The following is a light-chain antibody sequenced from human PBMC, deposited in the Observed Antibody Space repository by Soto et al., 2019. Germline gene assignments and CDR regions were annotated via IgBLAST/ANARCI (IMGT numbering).Light chain of an antibody. CDR3: QQRDSGPWT. CDR2: DAS. CDR1: QIVNRY. J-gene: IGKJ1*01. V-gene: IGKV3-11*01. Sequence: EIVLTQSPATLSLSPGERATLSCLASQIVNRYLVWYQQKPGQAPRLLMYDASKRATGIPARFSGSGSGTDLTLTISSLAPEDFAVYYCQQRDSGPWTFCQGTKVEI.